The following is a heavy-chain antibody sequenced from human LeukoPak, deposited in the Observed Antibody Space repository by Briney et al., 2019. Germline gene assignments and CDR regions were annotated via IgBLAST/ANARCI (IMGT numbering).Heavy chain of an antibody. Sequence: ASVKVSCKASGYTFTSYDIHWVRQATGQGLEWMGWMNPNSGNTGYAQKFQGRVTMTRNTSISTAYMELSSLRSEDTAVYYCARGHYDSSGYYWGYYYGMDVWGQGTTVTVSS. V-gene: IGHV1-8*01. J-gene: IGHJ6*02. CDR3: ARGHYDSSGYYWGYYYGMDV. D-gene: IGHD3-22*01. CDR1: GYTFTSYD. CDR2: MNPNSGNT.